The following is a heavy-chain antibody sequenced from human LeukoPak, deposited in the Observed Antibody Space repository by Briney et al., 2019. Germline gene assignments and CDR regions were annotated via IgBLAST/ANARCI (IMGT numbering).Heavy chain of an antibody. Sequence: GGSLRLSCAASGFTFSSYAMHWVRQAPGKGLEWVTIISFDGSNKYCADSVKGRLSISRDNPKNTLYLQMNSLRAEDTAVFYCPRDTGSFSRGGYRGVGIRGPNFGYWGQGTLVTVSS. D-gene: IGHD6-19*01. CDR2: ISFDGSNK. CDR3: PRDTGSFSRGGYRGVGIRGPNFGY. V-gene: IGHV3-30*04. CDR1: GFTFSSYA. J-gene: IGHJ4*02.